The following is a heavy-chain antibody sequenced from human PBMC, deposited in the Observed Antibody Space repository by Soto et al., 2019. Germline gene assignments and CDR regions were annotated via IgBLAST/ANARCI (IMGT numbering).Heavy chain of an antibody. J-gene: IGHJ5*02. V-gene: IGHV4-39*01. CDR2: IYYSGST. CDR3: ASGGDPTIFELNGFDP. CDR1: GGSISSGDYY. D-gene: IGHD3-3*01. Sequence: SETLSLTCTVSGGSISSGDYYWGWIRQPPGKGLEWIGSIYYSGSTYYNPSLKSRVTISVDTSKNQFSLKLSSVTAADTAVYYCASGGDPTIFELNGFDPWGQGTLVTVSS.